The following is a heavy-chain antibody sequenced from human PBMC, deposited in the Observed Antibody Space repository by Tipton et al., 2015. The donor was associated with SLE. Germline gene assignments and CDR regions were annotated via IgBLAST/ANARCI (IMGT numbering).Heavy chain of an antibody. V-gene: IGHV3-64*01. J-gene: IGHJ4*02. CDR1: GFTFSSYA. D-gene: IGHD6-6*01. Sequence: SLRLSCAASGFTFSSYAMHWVRQAPGKGLEYVSAISSNGGSTYNANSVKGRFTISRDNSKNTLYLQMGSLRAEDMAVYYCARAVGSSSPGYFDYWGQGTLVTVSS. CDR2: ISSNGGST. CDR3: ARAVGSSSPGYFDY.